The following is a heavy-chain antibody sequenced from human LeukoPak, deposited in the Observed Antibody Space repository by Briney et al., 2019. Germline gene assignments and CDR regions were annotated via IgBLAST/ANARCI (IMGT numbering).Heavy chain of an antibody. D-gene: IGHD2-2*01. J-gene: IGHJ4*02. Sequence: ASVKVSCKVSGYTLTELSMHWVRQAPGKGLEWMGGFDPEGGETIYAQKFQGRVTITEDTSTDTAYMELSSLRSEDTAVYYCAADSFPYCSSTSCFPSHAFWGQGTLVTVSS. CDR1: GYTLTELS. CDR3: AADSFPYCSSTSCFPSHAF. CDR2: FDPEGGET. V-gene: IGHV1-24*01.